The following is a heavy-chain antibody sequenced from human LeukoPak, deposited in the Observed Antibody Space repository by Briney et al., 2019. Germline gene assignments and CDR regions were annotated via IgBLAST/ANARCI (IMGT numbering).Heavy chain of an antibody. J-gene: IGHJ4*02. V-gene: IGHV4-39*02. CDR1: CGSISSSNYY. CDR3: ARPKGGMNTAMDK. Sequence: TPSENPSLTCTVSCGSISSSNYYWGWVRPPPRKGLGWIGTISYSGTTYYNPSLKSRVTISVDTSKNDFFLKLRSVTAADTAVYYCARPKGGMNTAMDKWGQGTLVTVSS. CDR2: ISYSGTT. D-gene: IGHD5-18*01.